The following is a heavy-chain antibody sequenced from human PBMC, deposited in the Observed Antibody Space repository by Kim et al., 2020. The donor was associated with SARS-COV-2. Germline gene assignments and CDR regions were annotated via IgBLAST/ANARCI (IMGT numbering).Heavy chain of an antibody. V-gene: IGHV4-34*01. CDR2: INHSGST. J-gene: IGHJ4*02. D-gene: IGHD5-18*01. CDR1: GGSFSGYY. Sequence: SETLSLTCAVYGGSFSGYYWSWIRQPPGKGLEWIGEINHSGSTNYNPSLKRRVTISVDTSKNQFSLKLSSVTAADTAVYYCARRGYSYGTALGYWGQGTLVTVSS. CDR3: ARRGYSYGTALGY.